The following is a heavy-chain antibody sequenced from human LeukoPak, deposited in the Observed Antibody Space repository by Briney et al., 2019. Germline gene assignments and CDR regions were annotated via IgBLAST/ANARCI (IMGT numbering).Heavy chain of an antibody. CDR1: GFTFSSYW. CDR2: ISSSGSTI. D-gene: IGHD2-8*01. CDR3: ARDVLPYARIPYYFDY. Sequence: GGSLRLSCAASGFTFSSYWMSWVRQAPGKGLEWVSYISSSGSTIYYADSVKGRFTISRDNAKNSLYLQMNSLRAEDTAVYYCARDVLPYARIPYYFDYWGQGTLVTVSS. V-gene: IGHV3-48*04. J-gene: IGHJ4*02.